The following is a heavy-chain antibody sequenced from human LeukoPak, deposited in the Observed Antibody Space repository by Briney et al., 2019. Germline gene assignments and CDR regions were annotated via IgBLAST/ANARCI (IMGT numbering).Heavy chain of an antibody. CDR1: GGSISSGSYY. CDR3: ARLAPIYRYGVYYYYYHMDV. J-gene: IGHJ6*03. V-gene: IGHV4-39*01. CDR2: IYYSGST. D-gene: IGHD5-18*01. Sequence: TSQTLSLTCTVSGGSISSGSYYWGWIRQPPGKGLEWIGSIYYSGSTYYNPSLKSRVTISVDTSKNQFSLNLRSVTAADTAVYYCARLAPIYRYGVYYYYYHMDVWGKGTTVTISS.